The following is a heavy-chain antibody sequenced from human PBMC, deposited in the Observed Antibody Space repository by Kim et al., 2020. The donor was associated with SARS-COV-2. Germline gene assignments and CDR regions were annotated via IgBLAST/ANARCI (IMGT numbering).Heavy chain of an antibody. D-gene: IGHD3-22*01. V-gene: IGHV3-30*18. CDR1: GFTFSSYG. CDR2: ISYDGSNK. J-gene: IGHJ4*01. Sequence: GGSLRLSCAASGFTFSSYGMHWVRQAPGKGLEWVAVISYDGSNKYYADSVKGRFTISRDNSKNTLYLQMNSLRAEDTAVYYCAKVGAFDSSGYYWDYWG. CDR3: AKVGAFDSSGYYWDY.